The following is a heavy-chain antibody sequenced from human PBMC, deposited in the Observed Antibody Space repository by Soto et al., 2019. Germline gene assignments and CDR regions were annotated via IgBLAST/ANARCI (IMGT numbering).Heavy chain of an antibody. CDR1: GFTFSSYS. V-gene: IGHV3-21*01. J-gene: IGHJ4*02. Sequence: EVQLVESGGGLVKPGGSLRLSCAASGFTFSSYSMNWVRQAPGKGLEWVSSISSSSSYIYYADSVKGRFTISRDNTKNPLYLQMNSLRAEDTAVYYCARVSGALDYWGQGTLVTVSS. CDR3: ARVSGALDY. D-gene: IGHD3-10*01. CDR2: ISSSSSYI.